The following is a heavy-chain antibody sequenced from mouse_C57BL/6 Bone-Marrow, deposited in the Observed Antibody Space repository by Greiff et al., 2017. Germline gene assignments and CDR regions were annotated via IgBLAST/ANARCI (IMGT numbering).Heavy chain of an antibody. CDR3: ARETMITTIYYYAMDF. D-gene: IGHD2-4*01. CDR2: ILPGSGST. Sequence: QVQLKQSGAELMKPGASVKLSCKATGYTFTGYWLEWVKQRPGHGLEWIGEILPGSGSTNYNEKFKGKATYTADTSSNTAYMHHSSLTTEDSAIYYCARETMITTIYYYAMDFWGQGTSVTVSS. V-gene: IGHV1-9*01. CDR1: GYTFTGYW. J-gene: IGHJ4*01.